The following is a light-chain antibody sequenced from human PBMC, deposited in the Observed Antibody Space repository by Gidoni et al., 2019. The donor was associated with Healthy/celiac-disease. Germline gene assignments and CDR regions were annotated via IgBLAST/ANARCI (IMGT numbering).Light chain of an antibody. J-gene: IGKJ4*01. CDR2: DAS. V-gene: IGKV3-11*01. CDR3: QQRSNWSLT. Sequence: EIVLTQSPATLSLSPGERATLSCRASQSVSSYLAWYQQTPGQAPRLLIYDASNRATGIPARFSGSGSWTDFTLTISSLEPEDFAVYYCQQRSNWSLTFGGGTKVEIK. CDR1: QSVSSY.